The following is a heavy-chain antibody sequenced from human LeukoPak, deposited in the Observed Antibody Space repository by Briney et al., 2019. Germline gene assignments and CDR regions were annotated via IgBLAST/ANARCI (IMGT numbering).Heavy chain of an antibody. CDR3: ASTDTTDWYVDY. Sequence: GGSLRLSCAASGFTVSSNYMSWVRQAPGKGLEWVSVIYSGGSTYYADSVKGRFTISRDNSKNTLYLQMNSLRAEDTAVYYCASTDTTDWYVDYWGQETLVTVSS. D-gene: IGHD3-9*01. V-gene: IGHV3-66*01. CDR1: GFTVSSNY. CDR2: IYSGGST. J-gene: IGHJ4*02.